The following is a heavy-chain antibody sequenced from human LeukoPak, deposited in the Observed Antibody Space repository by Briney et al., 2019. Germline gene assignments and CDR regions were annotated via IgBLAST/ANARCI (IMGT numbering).Heavy chain of an antibody. Sequence: LWASVKVSCKASGYTFTSYYMHWVRQAPGQGLEWMGIINPSGGSTNYAQKFQGRVTMTRDTSTSTVYMELSSLRSEDTAVYYCARQIPSIAVPSSSLDYWGQGTLVTVSS. CDR1: GYTFTSYY. D-gene: IGHD6-19*01. V-gene: IGHV1-46*01. J-gene: IGHJ4*02. CDR2: INPSGGST. CDR3: ARQIPSIAVPSSSLDY.